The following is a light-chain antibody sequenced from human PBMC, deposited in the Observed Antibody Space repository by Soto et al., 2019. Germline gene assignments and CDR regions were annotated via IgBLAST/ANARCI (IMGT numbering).Light chain of an antibody. CDR1: QSVSSSY. CDR2: GAS. Sequence: EIGLTQSPGTLSLSPGERATLSCRASQSVSSSYLAWYQHKPGQAPRLLIYGASSRATGIPDRFSGSGSGTDFTLTSSRLEPEDFAVYYCQQYGSSPHTFGQGTKLEIK. V-gene: IGKV3-20*01. J-gene: IGKJ2*01. CDR3: QQYGSSPHT.